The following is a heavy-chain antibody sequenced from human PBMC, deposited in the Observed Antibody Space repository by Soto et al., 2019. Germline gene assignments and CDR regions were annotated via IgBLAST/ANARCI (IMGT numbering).Heavy chain of an antibody. V-gene: IGHV3-15*01. CDR3: TTAAGPPNMVRGVLIPISGMDV. CDR2: IKSKTDGGTT. Sequence: GGSLRLFCAASGFTFSNAWMSWVRQAPGKGLEWVGRIKSKTDGGTTDYAAPVKGRFTISRDDSKNTLYLQMNSLKTEDTAVYYCTTAAGPPNMVRGVLIPISGMDVWGQGTTVTVSS. J-gene: IGHJ6*02. CDR1: GFTFSNAW. D-gene: IGHD3-10*01.